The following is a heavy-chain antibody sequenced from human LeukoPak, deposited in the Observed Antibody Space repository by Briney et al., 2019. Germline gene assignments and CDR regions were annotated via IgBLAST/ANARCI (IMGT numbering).Heavy chain of an antibody. V-gene: IGHV4-39*01. D-gene: IGHD6-6*01. CDR3: ASIAARRGYYFDY. CDR1: GGSISSSSYY. J-gene: IGHJ4*02. CDR2: IYYSGST. Sequence: PSETLSLTCTVSGGSISSSSYYWGWIRQPPGKGLEWIGSIYYSGSTYYNPSLKSRVTISVDTSKNQFSLTLGSVTAADTAVYYCASIAARRGYYFDYWGQGTLVTVSS.